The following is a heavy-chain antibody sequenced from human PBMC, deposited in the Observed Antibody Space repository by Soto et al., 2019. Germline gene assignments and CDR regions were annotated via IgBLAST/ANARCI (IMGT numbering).Heavy chain of an antibody. J-gene: IGHJ4*02. D-gene: IGHD6-19*01. CDR2: IIPIFGTA. V-gene: IGHV1-69*12. CDR1: GGTFSSYA. Sequence: QVQLVQSGAEVKKPGSSVKVSCKASGGTFSSYAISWVRQAPGQGLEWMGGIIPIFGTANYAQKFQGRVTITADESTSSAYMKLSSLRSEDTAVYYCAREHSSGWYVYWGQGTLVTVSS. CDR3: AREHSSGWYVY.